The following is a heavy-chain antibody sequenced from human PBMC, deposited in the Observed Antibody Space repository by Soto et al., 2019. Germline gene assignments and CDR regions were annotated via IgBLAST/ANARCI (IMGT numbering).Heavy chain of an antibody. J-gene: IGHJ6*02. CDR3: ARGGGLSNYYYYGMDV. D-gene: IGHD3-10*01. CDR2: VYYTGST. Sequence: SETLSLTCTVSGGSISSYYWSWVRQPPGKGLEWIGYVYYTGSTNYNPSLKSRVTMSLDTSKNQFSLKLSSVTAADAAVYYCARGGGLSNYYYYGMDVWGQGTTVTVSS. V-gene: IGHV4-59*01. CDR1: GGSISSYY.